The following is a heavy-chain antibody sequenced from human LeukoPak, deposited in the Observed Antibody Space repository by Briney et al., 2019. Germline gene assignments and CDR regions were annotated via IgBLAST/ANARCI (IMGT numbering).Heavy chain of an antibody. Sequence: GASVKVSCKASGYTFTSYGISWVRQASGQGLEWMGWISAYNGNTNYAQKLQGRVTMTTDTSTSTAYMELRSLRSDDTAVYYCAREYPYYDILTDRGMDYYYGMDVWGQGTTVTVSS. CDR3: AREYPYYDILTDRGMDYYYGMDV. D-gene: IGHD3-9*01. CDR2: ISAYNGNT. CDR1: GYTFTSYG. J-gene: IGHJ6*02. V-gene: IGHV1-18*01.